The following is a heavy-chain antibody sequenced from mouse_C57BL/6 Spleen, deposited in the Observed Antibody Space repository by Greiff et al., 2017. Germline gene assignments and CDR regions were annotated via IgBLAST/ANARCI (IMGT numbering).Heavy chain of an antibody. V-gene: IGHV1-18*01. CDR3: ARYRYDYDIYYAMDY. CDR2: INPNNGGT. CDR1: GYTFTDYN. D-gene: IGHD2-4*01. Sequence: VQLKESGPELVKPGASVKIPCKASGYTFTDYNMDWVKQSHGKSLEWIGDINPNNGGTFYNQKFKGKATLTVDKSSSTAYMELLSLTSEDTAVYYCARYRYDYDIYYAMDYWGQGTSVTVSS. J-gene: IGHJ4*01.